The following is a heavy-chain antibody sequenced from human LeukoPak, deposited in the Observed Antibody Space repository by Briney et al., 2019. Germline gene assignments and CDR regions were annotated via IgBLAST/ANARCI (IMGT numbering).Heavy chain of an antibody. CDR1: GFTFSSYW. J-gene: IGHJ3*02. V-gene: IGHV3-15*01. Sequence: GGSLRLSCAASGFTFSSYWMSWVRQVPGKGLEWVGRIKSKTDGGTTDYAAPVKGRFTISRDDSKNTLYLQMNSLKTEDTAVYYCTTDPNCSGGSCYSDAFDIWGQGTMVTVSS. CDR2: IKSKTDGGTT. D-gene: IGHD2-15*01. CDR3: TTDPNCSGGSCYSDAFDI.